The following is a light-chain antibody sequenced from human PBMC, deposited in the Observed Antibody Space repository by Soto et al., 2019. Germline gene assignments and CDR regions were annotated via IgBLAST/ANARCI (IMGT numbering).Light chain of an antibody. J-gene: IGLJ1*01. CDR2: EVT. Sequence: QSVVTQPASVSGSPGQSITLSFTGTRRDVGGYDYVSWYQQHPDKAPKLIIYEVTDRPSGVSSRFSGSKSGNTASLTISGLQAEDEADYYCSSLTSGSTRVFGTGTKATVL. V-gene: IGLV2-14*01. CDR1: RRDVGGYDY. CDR3: SSLTSGSTRV.